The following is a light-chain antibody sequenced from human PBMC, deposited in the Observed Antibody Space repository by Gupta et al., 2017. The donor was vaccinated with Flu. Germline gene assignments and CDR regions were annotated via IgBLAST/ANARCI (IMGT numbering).Light chain of an antibody. J-gene: IGLJ3*02. CDR2: LEGSGNY. CDR1: SSGHSHYI. Sequence: QPVLTQSSSASASLGSSVNLTCTLSSSGHSHYIIAWHQQQPGKAPRYLMKLEGSGNYNKGSGVPDRFSGSSSGADRYLTISILQSEDEAHYYCESWDSHPRVFGGGTKLTVL. V-gene: IGLV4-60*03. CDR3: ESWDSHPRV.